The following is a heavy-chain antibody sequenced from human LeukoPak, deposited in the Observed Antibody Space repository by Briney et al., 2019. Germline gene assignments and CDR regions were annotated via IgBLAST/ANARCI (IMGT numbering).Heavy chain of an antibody. V-gene: IGHV3-33*01. CDR3: ARDSDDCSSNSCQLDY. J-gene: IGHJ4*02. CDR2: IWYDGSNK. CDR1: GFTFSNYA. Sequence: GRSLRLSCAASGFTFSNYAMQWVRQAPGKGLEWVAVIWYDGSNKYYADSVKGRFTISRDNSKNTLSLQMNSLRAEDTAVYYCARDSDDCSSNSCQLDYWGQGTLVTVSS. D-gene: IGHD2-2*01.